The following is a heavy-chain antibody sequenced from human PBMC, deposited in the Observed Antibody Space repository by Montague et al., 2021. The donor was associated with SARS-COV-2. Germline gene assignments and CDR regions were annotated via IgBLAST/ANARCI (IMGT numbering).Heavy chain of an antibody. V-gene: IGHV4-4*02. CDR1: GGSISSGNW. Sequence: SETLSLTCAVSGGSISSGNWWSWVRQPPGKGLEWIGEIHHSGSTNYNPSLNSRVTISLDKSKNQFSLNLSSATAADTAVYYCARFLSSWTDWGQGTLVTVSS. D-gene: IGHD6-13*01. CDR2: IHHSGST. J-gene: IGHJ4*02. CDR3: ARFLSSWTD.